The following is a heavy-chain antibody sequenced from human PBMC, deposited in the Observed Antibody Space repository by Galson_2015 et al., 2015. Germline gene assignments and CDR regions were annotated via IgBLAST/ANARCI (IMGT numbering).Heavy chain of an antibody. CDR2: ISSTTTYI. Sequence: SISSTTTYIYYADSVKGRFTISRDHAKNSLYLQMNSLGAEDTAVYYCARQILDYDFWSGYYPTNFDYWGQGTLVTVSS. D-gene: IGHD3-3*01. J-gene: IGHJ4*02. V-gene: IGHV3-21*01. CDR3: ARQILDYDFWSGYYPTNFDY.